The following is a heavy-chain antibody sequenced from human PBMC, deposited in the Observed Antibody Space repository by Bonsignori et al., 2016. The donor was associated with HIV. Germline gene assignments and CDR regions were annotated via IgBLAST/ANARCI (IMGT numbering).Heavy chain of an antibody. J-gene: IGHJ3*02. V-gene: IGHV4-34*01. CDR3: ARFPDIVVVPAAPAAFDI. Sequence: QVQLQQWGAGLLKPSETLSLTCAVYGGSFSGYYWSWIRQPPGKGLEWIGEINHSGSTNYNPSRKSRVTISVDTSKNQFSLKLSSVTAADTAVYYCARFPDIVVVPAAPAAFDIWGQGDNGH. CDR1: GGSFSGYY. D-gene: IGHD2-2*01. CDR2: INHSGST.